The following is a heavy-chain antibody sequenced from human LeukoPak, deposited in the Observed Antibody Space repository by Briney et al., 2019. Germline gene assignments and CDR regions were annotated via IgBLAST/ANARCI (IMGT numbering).Heavy chain of an antibody. J-gene: IGHJ6*03. CDR2: IRYDGSNK. Sequence: PGGSLRLSCAASGFTFSSYSMNWVRQAPGKGLEWVAFIRYDGSNKYYADSVKGRFTISRDNSKNTLYLQMNSLRAEDTAVYYCAEDHPRKGATTYYYYMDVWGKGTTVTISS. D-gene: IGHD1-26*01. V-gene: IGHV3-30*02. CDR1: GFTFSSYS. CDR3: AEDHPRKGATTYYYYMDV.